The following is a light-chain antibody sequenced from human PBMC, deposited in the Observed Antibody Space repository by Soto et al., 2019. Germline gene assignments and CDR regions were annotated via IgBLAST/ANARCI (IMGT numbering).Light chain of an antibody. CDR3: ETWDTNTRV. CDR2: LEGTGSY. V-gene: IGLV4-60*03. J-gene: IGLJ2*01. CDR1: RGHSGYI. Sequence: QPVLTQSSSASASLGSSVKLTCTLSRGHSGYIIAWHQQQPGKAPRYLMKLEGTGSYNKGSGVPDRFSGSSSGADRYLTISNLQSDDEADYYCETWDTNTRVYGGGTKVTVL.